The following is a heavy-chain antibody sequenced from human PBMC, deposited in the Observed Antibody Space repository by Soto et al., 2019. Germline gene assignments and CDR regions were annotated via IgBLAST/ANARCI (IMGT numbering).Heavy chain of an antibody. Sequence: GVLRLSCAASGFTFRSYAMSWVGRAQGKGLEWVSAISGSGGSTYYADSVKGRFTISRDNSKNTLYLQMNSLRAEDTAVYYCANRIQLWHAVGAFDIWGQGTMVTVSS. CDR1: GFTFRSYA. D-gene: IGHD5-18*01. CDR2: ISGSGGST. CDR3: ANRIQLWHAVGAFDI. J-gene: IGHJ3*02. V-gene: IGHV3-23*01.